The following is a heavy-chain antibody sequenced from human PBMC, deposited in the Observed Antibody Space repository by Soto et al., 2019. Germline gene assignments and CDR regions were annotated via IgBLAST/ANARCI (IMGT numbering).Heavy chain of an antibody. V-gene: IGHV4-59*01. CDR3: ARGYCSSTSCYIWDNWFDP. D-gene: IGHD2-2*02. CDR2: IYYSGRT. CDR1: GGSISRYY. Sequence: PSETLSLTCTFSGGSISRYYWSWIRQPPGKGLEGIGYIYYSGRTNYNPSPKSRVTISVDTSKNQFSLKLSSVTAADTAVYYCARGYCSSTSCYIWDNWFDPWGQGTLVTVSS. J-gene: IGHJ5*02.